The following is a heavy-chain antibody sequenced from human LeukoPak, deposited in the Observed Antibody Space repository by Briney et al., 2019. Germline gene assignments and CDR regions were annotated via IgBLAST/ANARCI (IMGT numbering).Heavy chain of an antibody. D-gene: IGHD6-6*01. V-gene: IGHV4-34*01. CDR3: ARVLIGIAARPFDY. J-gene: IGHJ4*02. Sequence: PSETLSLTCAVYGGSFSGYYWSWIRQPPGKGLEWIGEINHSGSTNYNPSLKSRVTISVDKSKNQYSLKLSSVTAADTAVYYCARVLIGIAARPFDYWGQGTLVTVSS. CDR1: GGSFSGYY. CDR2: INHSGST.